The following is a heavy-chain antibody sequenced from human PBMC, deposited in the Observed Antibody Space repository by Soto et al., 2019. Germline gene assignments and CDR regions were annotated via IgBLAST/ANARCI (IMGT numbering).Heavy chain of an antibody. V-gene: IGHV4-34*01. D-gene: IGHD4-17*01. J-gene: IGHJ4*02. Sequence: SETLSLTCAVYGGSFSGYYWSWVRQPPGKGLEWIGEINHSGSTNYNPSLKSRVTISVDTSKNQFSLKLSSVTAADTAVYYCARGDYGGNPDDYWGQGTLVTVSS. CDR2: INHSGST. CDR3: ARGDYGGNPDDY. CDR1: GGSFSGYY.